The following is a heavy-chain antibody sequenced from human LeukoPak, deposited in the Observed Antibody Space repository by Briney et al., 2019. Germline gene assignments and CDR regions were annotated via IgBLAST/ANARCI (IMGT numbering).Heavy chain of an antibody. J-gene: IGHJ4*02. D-gene: IGHD5-18*01. V-gene: IGHV3-7*01. CDR1: GFTFSSYW. Sequence: GGSLRLSCAASGFTFSSYWMSWVRQAPGKGLEWVANIKQDGSEKYYVDSVKGRFTISRDNAKNSLYLQINSLRAEDTAVYYCARVLPYSHFDYWGQGTLVTVSS. CDR2: IKQDGSEK. CDR3: ARVLPYSHFDY.